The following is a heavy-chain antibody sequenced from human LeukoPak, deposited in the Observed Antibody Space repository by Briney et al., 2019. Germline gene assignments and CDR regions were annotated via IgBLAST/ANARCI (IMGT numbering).Heavy chain of an antibody. CDR2: INHSGST. Sequence: SETLSLTCAVYGGSFSGYYWSWIRQPPGKGLEWIGEINHSGSTNYNPSLKSRVTISVDTSKNQFSLKLSSVTAADTAMYYCARQTGSGLFTLPGGQGTLVTVSS. D-gene: IGHD7-27*01. CDR3: ARQTGSGLFTLP. CDR1: GGSFSGYY. J-gene: IGHJ4*02. V-gene: IGHV4-34*01.